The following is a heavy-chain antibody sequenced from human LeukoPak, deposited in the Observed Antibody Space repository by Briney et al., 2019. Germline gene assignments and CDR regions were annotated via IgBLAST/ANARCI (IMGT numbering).Heavy chain of an antibody. CDR3: AREGYYDSSGTPDY. V-gene: IGHV1-2*02. J-gene: IGHJ4*02. CDR1: GYTFTGYY. CDR2: INPNSGGT. D-gene: IGHD3-22*01. Sequence: ASVKVSCKASGYTFTGYYMHWVRQAPGQGLEWMGWINPNSGGTNYAQKFQGRVTMTRNTSISTAYMELSSLRSEDTAVYYCAREGYYDSSGTPDYWGQGTLVTVSS.